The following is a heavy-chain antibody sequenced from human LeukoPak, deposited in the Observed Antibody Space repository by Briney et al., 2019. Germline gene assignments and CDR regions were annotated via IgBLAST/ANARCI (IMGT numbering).Heavy chain of an antibody. CDR2: IYPADSDT. CDR3: ARRLGTTEDFDY. V-gene: IGHV5-51*01. CDR1: GYSSTDYW. J-gene: IGHJ4*02. D-gene: IGHD1-7*01. Sequence: GESLKISCKVSGYSSTDYWIGWVRQMPGKGLEWMGIIYPADSDTKYSPSFQGQVTISADKSISTAYLQWSSLKASDTAMYYFARRLGTTEDFDYWGQGTLVTVSS.